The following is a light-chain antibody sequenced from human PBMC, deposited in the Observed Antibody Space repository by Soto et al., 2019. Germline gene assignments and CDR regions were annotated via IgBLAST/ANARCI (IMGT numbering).Light chain of an antibody. J-gene: IGKJ1*01. CDR3: QQYKDYET. Sequence: DIQITQSPSTLSASLGDRVPITCRASQSISSWLAWYQQKPGKAPKLLIYKASSLESGAPSRFSGSGSETEFTLTISSLQPDDFATYYCQQYKDYETFGQGTKLDIK. CDR1: QSISSW. CDR2: KAS. V-gene: IGKV1-5*03.